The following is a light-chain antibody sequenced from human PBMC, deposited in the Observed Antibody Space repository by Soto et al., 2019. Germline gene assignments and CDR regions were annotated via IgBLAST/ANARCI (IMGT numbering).Light chain of an antibody. V-gene: IGKV3-20*01. CDR1: QSLTSSY. CDR2: GAS. J-gene: IGKJ5*01. CDR3: QQHGSSPIT. Sequence: EVVLTLSPVTLSLSKGETATLSCRASQSLTSSYLAWYQQRPGQAPRLLIYGASNRATGIPDRFSGSGSGTDFTLTISRLEPEDFAVYYCQQHGSSPITFGQGGLLEIK.